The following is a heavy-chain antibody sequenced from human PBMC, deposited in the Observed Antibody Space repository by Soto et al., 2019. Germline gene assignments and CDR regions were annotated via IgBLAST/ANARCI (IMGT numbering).Heavy chain of an antibody. Sequence: SVKVSCKASGGTFSSYAISWVRQAPGQGLEWMGGIIPIFGTANYAQKFQGRVTITADESTSTAYMELSSLRSEDTAVYYCASDAGIRYFDWLTHSGYWGQGNFVIVSS. CDR2: IIPIFGTA. CDR3: ASDAGIRYFDWLTHSGY. D-gene: IGHD3-9*01. CDR1: GGTFSSYA. J-gene: IGHJ4*02. V-gene: IGHV1-69*13.